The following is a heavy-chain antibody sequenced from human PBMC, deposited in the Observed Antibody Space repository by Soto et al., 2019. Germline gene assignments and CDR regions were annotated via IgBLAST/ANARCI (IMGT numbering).Heavy chain of an antibody. J-gene: IGHJ4*02. CDR3: ASTYNSGWSLSPSDY. Sequence: QVQLVQSGAEVRKPGASVRVSCKASGYSFTSYGISWVRQAPGRGLEWMGWISAYTGDTKYTQNFQGRVTLTTDTSASKVYMDLGSLRSDDTAVYYCASTYNSGWSLSPSDYWGQGTLVTVSS. CDR1: GYSFTSYG. CDR2: ISAYTGDT. V-gene: IGHV1-18*04. D-gene: IGHD6-19*01.